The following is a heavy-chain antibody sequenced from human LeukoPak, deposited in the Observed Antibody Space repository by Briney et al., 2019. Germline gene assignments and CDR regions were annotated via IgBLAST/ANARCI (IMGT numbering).Heavy chain of an antibody. D-gene: IGHD4-17*01. CDR1: GYTFTSYD. V-gene: IGHV1-8*01. Sequence: GASVKVSCKASGYTFTSYDINWVRQATGQGLKWMGWMNPNSGNTGYAQKFQGRVTMTRNTSISTAYMELSSLRSEDTAVYYCARGSSLDYGDYKGMDVWGQGTTVTVSS. J-gene: IGHJ6*02. CDR2: MNPNSGNT. CDR3: ARGSSLDYGDYKGMDV.